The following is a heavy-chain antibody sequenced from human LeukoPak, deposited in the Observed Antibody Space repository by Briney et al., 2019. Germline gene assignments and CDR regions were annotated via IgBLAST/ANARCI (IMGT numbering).Heavy chain of an antibody. Sequence: SQTLSLTCAVSGGSISSGGYSWSWIRQPPGKGLEWIGYIYHSGSTYYNPSLKSRVTISVDRSKNQFSLKLSSVTAADTAVYYCASSYYDTFGYWGQGTLVTVSS. CDR1: GGSISSGGYS. CDR2: IYHSGST. CDR3: ASSYYDTFGY. V-gene: IGHV4-30-2*01. D-gene: IGHD3-9*01. J-gene: IGHJ4*02.